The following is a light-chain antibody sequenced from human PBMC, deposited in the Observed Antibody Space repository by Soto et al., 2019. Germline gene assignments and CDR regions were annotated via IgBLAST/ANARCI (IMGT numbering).Light chain of an antibody. J-gene: IGLJ3*02. CDR1: SSDIGAYNY. Sequence: QSALTQPASVSGSPGQSITISCTGTSSDIGAYNYVSWYQQHPGKAPKLMIYEVSNRPSGVSNRFSGSKSDNTASLTISGLQAEDEADYYCSSYKFSTTLDRVFGGGTQLTVL. CDR2: EVS. CDR3: SSYKFSTTLDRV. V-gene: IGLV2-14*01.